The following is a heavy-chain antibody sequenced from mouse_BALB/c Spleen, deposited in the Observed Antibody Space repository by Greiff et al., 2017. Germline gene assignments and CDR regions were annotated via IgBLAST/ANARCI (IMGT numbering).Heavy chain of an antibody. CDR2: INPSSGYT. D-gene: IGHD2-2*01. CDR1: GYTFTSYT. CDR3: ARYGYYRYFDV. J-gene: IGHJ1*01. V-gene: IGHV1-4*01. Sequence: VQLQQSGAELARPGASVKMSCKASGYTFTSYTMHWVKQRPGQGLEWIGYINPSSGYTNYNQKFKDKATLTADKSSSTAYMQLSSLTSEDSAVYYCARYGYYRYFDVWGAGTTVTVSS.